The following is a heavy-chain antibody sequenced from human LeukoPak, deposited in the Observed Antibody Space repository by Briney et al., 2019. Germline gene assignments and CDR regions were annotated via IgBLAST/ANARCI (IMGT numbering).Heavy chain of an antibody. CDR2: ISSSSSYI. CDR3: ARDPTVTRLRGAFDI. J-gene: IGHJ3*02. CDR1: GFTFSSYS. V-gene: IGHV3-21*01. Sequence: PGGSLRLSCAASGFTFSSYSMNWVRQAPGKGLEWVSSISSSSSYIYYADSVKGRFTISRDNAKNSLYLQMNSLRAEDTAVYYCARDPTVTRLRGAFDIWGHGTMVTVSS. D-gene: IGHD4-17*01.